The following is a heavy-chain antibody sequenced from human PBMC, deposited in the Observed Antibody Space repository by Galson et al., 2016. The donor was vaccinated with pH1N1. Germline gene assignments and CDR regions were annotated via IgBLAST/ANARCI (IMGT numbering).Heavy chain of an antibody. V-gene: IGHV4-59*01. CDR2: IYYSGNT. Sequence: SETLSLTCTVSGGSIGANYWSWIRQSPGGGLEWIGYIYYSGNTKYNPSLKGRVIISVDTSKNQLYLKLSSVTAADTAVYYCAREWRYYDSSGFPINDAFDIWGQGTVVTVSS. CDR3: AREWRYYDSSGFPINDAFDI. D-gene: IGHD3-22*01. CDR1: GGSIGANY. J-gene: IGHJ3*02.